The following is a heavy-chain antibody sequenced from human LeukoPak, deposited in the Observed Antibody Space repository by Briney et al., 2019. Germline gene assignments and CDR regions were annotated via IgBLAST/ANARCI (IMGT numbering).Heavy chain of an antibody. D-gene: IGHD3-10*01. Sequence: PGGSLRLSCAASGFDFSSYAMTWVRQAPGRGLEWVSTIGAYAARTYYADSVKGRFTISRDNAKNSLYLQMNSLRAEDTAVYYCARAGRGMVRGVDCWGQGTLVTVSS. CDR1: GFDFSSYA. J-gene: IGHJ4*02. CDR3: ARAGRGMVRGVDC. V-gene: IGHV3-23*01. CDR2: IGAYAART.